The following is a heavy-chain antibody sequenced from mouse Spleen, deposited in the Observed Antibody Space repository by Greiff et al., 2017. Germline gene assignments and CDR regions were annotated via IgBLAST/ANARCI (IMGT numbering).Heavy chain of an antibody. J-gene: IGHJ2*01. CDR1: GYSITRGYY. CDR2: ISYDGSN. V-gene: IGHV3-6*01. CDR3: AREGGYYVDY. Sequence: EVQLVESGPGLVKPSQSLSLTCSVTGYSITRGYYWNWIRQFPGNKLEWMGYISYDGSNNYNPSLKNRISITRDTSKNQFFLKLNSVTTEDTATYYCAREGGYYVDYWGQGTTLTVSS.